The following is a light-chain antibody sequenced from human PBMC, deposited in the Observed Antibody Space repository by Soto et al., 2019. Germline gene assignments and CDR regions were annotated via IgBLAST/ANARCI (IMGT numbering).Light chain of an antibody. J-gene: IGKJ2*01. CDR3: QQYNSYPYT. V-gene: IGKV1-5*03. CDR2: KAS. CDR1: QSISSW. Sequence: DIQMTQSPSTLSASVGDRVTITCRASQSISSWLAWYQQNPGKAPKVLIYKASSLESGVPSRFSGSGSGTEFTLTISSLQPDDFATYYCQQYNSYPYTFVQGTKLEIK.